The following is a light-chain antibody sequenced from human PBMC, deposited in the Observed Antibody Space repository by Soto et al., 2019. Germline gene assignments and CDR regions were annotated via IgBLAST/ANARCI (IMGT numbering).Light chain of an antibody. Sequence: EIVLTQSPATLSLSPGERATLSCGASQSVSSSSLAWYQQKPGLAPRLLIYDASSRATGIPDRFSGSGSGTDFTLTISSLEPEDFAVYYCQQYGSSPLYTFGQGTKLEIK. V-gene: IGKV3D-20*01. J-gene: IGKJ2*01. CDR2: DAS. CDR3: QQYGSSPLYT. CDR1: QSVSSSS.